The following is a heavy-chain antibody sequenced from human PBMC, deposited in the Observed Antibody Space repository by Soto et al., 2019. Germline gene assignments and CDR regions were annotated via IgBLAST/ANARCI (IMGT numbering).Heavy chain of an antibody. CDR3: AKMGGNEDYYYYGMDV. CDR1: GYTFTRFG. Sequence: ASVKVSCKASGYTFTRFGISWVRQAPGQGLEWMGWISAFNGATNYAQKFQDRITMTTDTPTSTAYMELNSLRAEDTAVYYCAKMGGNEDYYYYGMDVWGQGTTVTVSS. J-gene: IGHJ6*02. V-gene: IGHV1-18*01. D-gene: IGHD1-1*01. CDR2: ISAFNGAT.